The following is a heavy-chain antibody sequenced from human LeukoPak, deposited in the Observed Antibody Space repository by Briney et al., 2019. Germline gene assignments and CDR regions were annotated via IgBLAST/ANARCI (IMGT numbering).Heavy chain of an antibody. J-gene: IGHJ4*02. Sequence: WVRQAPGKGLEWIGYIYYSGSTYYNPSLKSRVTISVDTSKNQFSLKLSSVTAADTAVYYCARDLGSSSWIDYWGQGTLVTVSS. D-gene: IGHD6-13*01. CDR3: ARDLGSSSWIDY. CDR2: IYYSGST. V-gene: IGHV4-31*02.